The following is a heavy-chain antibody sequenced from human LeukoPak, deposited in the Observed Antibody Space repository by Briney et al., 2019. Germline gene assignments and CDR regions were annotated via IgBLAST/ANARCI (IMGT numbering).Heavy chain of an antibody. CDR1: GFTFSRHG. V-gene: IGHV3-30*18. CDR3: AKDREIATPRRPPGH. Sequence: PGRSLRLSCAPSGFTFSRHGMHWVRQAPGKGLEWVAIISNDGSRKYYAHSVKGRFSISRDNSRNTIYLQMNSLRVEDTAVYYCAKDREIATPRRPPGHWGQGTLVTVSS. J-gene: IGHJ1*01. D-gene: IGHD5-24*01. CDR2: ISNDGSRK.